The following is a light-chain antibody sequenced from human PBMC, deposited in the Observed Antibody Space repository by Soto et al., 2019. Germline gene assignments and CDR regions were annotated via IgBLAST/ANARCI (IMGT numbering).Light chain of an antibody. V-gene: IGKV1-5*01. CDR1: QSIGGW. J-gene: IGKJ1*01. CDR3: QQDNSFPLP. Sequence: QRRLSRSAMSVPVGKSVSISGRASQSIGGWLAWYQQKPGKAPRLLIYDASSLQSGVPSSFSGTGSATEFTLTISSQQPDDVATYYCQQDNSFPLPIGQGTKVDIK. CDR2: DAS.